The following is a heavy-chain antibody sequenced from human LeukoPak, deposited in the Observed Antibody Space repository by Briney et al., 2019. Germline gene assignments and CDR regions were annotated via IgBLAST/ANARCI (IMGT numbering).Heavy chain of an antibody. V-gene: IGHV3-30-3*01. CDR1: GFTFSTYA. Sequence: PGGSLRLSCAASGFTFSTYAMHWVRQAPGKGLEWVALISFDGSKNSYADSVKGRSTIPRDNSKDTLFLQMNSLRAEDTAVYYCARRYSSGLDYWGQGTLVTVSS. D-gene: IGHD2-15*01. CDR2: ISFDGSKN. CDR3: ARRYSSGLDY. J-gene: IGHJ4*02.